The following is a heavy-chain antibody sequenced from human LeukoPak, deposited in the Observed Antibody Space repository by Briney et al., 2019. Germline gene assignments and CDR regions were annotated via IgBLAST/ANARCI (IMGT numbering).Heavy chain of an antibody. J-gene: IGHJ5*02. CDR2: ISSGGDT. V-gene: IGHV3-66*02. CDR1: GFIVTNNY. D-gene: IGHD1-26*01. Sequence: QPGGSLRLSYAASGFIVTNNYITWLQQPPGKGLEWVTVISSGGDTQYAPSFRGRFTISGDRYKNTLHIQMNSLRADGTAVYYCARDFWAYGSYSGAWGQGTLVIVSS. CDR3: ARDFWAYGSYSGA.